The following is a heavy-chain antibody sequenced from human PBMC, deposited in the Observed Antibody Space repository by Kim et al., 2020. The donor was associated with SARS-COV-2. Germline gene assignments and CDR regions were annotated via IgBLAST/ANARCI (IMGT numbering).Heavy chain of an antibody. D-gene: IGHD3-22*01. V-gene: IGHV4-31*02. Sequence: PSLKSRVTISVDTSKNQFSLKLSSVTAADTAVYYCARDWADSSGYYAFDIWGQGTMVTVSS. CDR3: ARDWADSSGYYAFDI. J-gene: IGHJ3*02.